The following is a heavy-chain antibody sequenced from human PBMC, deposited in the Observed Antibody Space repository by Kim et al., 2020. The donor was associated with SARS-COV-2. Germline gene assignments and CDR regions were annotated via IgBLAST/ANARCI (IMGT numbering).Heavy chain of an antibody. CDR2: ISYDGSNK. Sequence: GGSLRLSCAASGFTFSSYAMHWVRQAPGKGLEWVAVISYDGSNKYYADSVKGRFTISRDNSKNTLYLQMNSLRAEDTAVYYCARDYTRPLVRGVITHYF. CDR3: ARDYTRPLVRGVITHYF. V-gene: IGHV3-30*04. J-gene: IGHJ4*01. D-gene: IGHD3-10*01. CDR1: GFTFSSYA.